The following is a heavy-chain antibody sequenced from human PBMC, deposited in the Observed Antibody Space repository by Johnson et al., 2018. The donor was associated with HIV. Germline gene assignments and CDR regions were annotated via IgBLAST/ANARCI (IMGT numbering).Heavy chain of an antibody. V-gene: IGHV3-30-3*01. J-gene: IGHJ3*02. CDR2: ISYDGSNK. Sequence: QVQLVESGGGVVQPGRSLRLSCAASGFTFSSYAMHWVRQAPGKGLEWVAVISYDGSNKYYADSVKGRFTISRDNSKNTLYLQMNSLRAEDTAVYYCAINSGYDSHGAFDIWGQGTMVTVSS. CDR3: AINSGYDSHGAFDI. D-gene: IGHD5-12*01. CDR1: GFTFSSYA.